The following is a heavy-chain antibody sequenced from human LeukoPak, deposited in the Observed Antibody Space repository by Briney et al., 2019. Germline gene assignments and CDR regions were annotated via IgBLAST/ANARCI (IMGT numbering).Heavy chain of an antibody. CDR3: ARGSGYDFWN. D-gene: IGHD3-3*01. CDR2: IKQDGSEK. J-gene: IGHJ4*02. V-gene: IGHV3-7*01. Sequence: GGSLRLSCAASGFTVSSYWMSWVRQAPGKGLEWVANIKQDGSEKYYVDSVKGRFTISRDNAKNSLYLQMNSLRAEDTAVYYCARGSGYDFWNWGQGTLVTVSS. CDR1: GFTVSSYW.